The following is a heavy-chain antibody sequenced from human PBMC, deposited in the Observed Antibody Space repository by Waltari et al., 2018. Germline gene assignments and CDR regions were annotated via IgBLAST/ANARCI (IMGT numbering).Heavy chain of an antibody. J-gene: IGHJ6*02. CDR3: ARDGPIVTTKRADYYDYGMDV. D-gene: IGHD4-4*01. CDR2: ISAYNGNT. V-gene: IGHV1-18*04. Sequence: QVQLVQSGAEVKKPGASVKVSCKASGYTFSSYGISWVRQAPGQGLECMGWISAYNGNTNYAQKLQGRVTMTTDTSTSTAYMGVRSRRSDDAAVYYCARDGPIVTTKRADYYDYGMDVWGQGTTVTVSS. CDR1: GYTFSSYG.